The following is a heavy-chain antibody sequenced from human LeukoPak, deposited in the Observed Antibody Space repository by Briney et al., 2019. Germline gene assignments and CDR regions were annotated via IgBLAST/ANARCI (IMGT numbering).Heavy chain of an antibody. J-gene: IGHJ4*02. CDR1: GFTFSSYA. V-gene: IGHV3-23*01. CDR3: AKDWGGYSSSSLDY. CDR2: ISYSGGTT. D-gene: IGHD6-6*01. Sequence: GGSLRLSCAASGFTFSSYAMSWVRQAPGGGLEWVSAISYSGGTTYYADSVKGRFTISRDSSRNTLYLQMDSLRADDTAVYYCAKDWGGYSSSSLDYWGQGILVTVSS.